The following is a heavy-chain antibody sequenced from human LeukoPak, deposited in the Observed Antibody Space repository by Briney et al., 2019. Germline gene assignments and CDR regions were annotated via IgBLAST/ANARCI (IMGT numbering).Heavy chain of an antibody. CDR1: GYSFTGYY. CDR2: INPNSGGT. V-gene: IGHV1-2*02. J-gene: IGHJ3*02. Sequence: GASVKVSCKASGYSFTGYYVHWVRQAPGQGLEWMGWINPNSGGTNYAQKFQGRVTMTRDTSVTTAYMELSSLRSEDTAVYYCARDGVSIVGATANTIDAFDIWGQGTMVTVSS. CDR3: ARDGVSIVGATANTIDAFDI. D-gene: IGHD1-26*01.